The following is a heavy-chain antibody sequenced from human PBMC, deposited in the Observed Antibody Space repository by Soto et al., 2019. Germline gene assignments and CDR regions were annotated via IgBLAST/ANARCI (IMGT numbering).Heavy chain of an antibody. J-gene: IGHJ4*02. Sequence: GSLRLSCSASGFTFSNSAMHWVRQAPGKGLEYVSAISSSGGSTYYADSVKGRLTISRDNSKNTLYLQMSSLRVEDTAVYYCVKGYSSSWYVWFDYWGQGTLVTVSS. V-gene: IGHV3-64D*06. CDR3: VKGYSSSWYVWFDY. CDR1: GFTFSNSA. D-gene: IGHD6-13*01. CDR2: ISSSGGST.